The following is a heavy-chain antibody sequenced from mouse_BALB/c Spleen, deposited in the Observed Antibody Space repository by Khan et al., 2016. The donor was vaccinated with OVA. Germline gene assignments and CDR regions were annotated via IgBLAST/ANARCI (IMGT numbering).Heavy chain of an antibody. D-gene: IGHD1-1*01. CDR1: GYTFTDYV. CDR2: IYPRGNST. Sequence: QVQLQQSGPVLVKPGASVKMSCKASGYTFTDYVINWVKQRTGQGLEWIGQIYPRGNSTYYNENFKGRATLTADRSSNTAYITSSSLTSEDSSVYFCARSGYGSLAYWGQGTTLTVS. J-gene: IGHJ2*01. V-gene: IGHV1-77*01. CDR3: ARSGYGSLAY.